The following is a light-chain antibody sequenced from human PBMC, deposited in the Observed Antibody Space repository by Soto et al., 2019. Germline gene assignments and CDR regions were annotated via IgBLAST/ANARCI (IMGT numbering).Light chain of an antibody. Sequence: VVMTQSPLSLPVTLGQPASISCSSSPSLVDSGGNTYFNWYQQRPGQPPRRLIYEVSNRDSGVPDRFSGSGSGTGFTLKISRVEAEDVGVYYCMQGTLWPWTFGQGTKVDIK. CDR1: PSLVDSGGNTY. CDR2: EVS. J-gene: IGKJ1*01. CDR3: MQGTLWPWT. V-gene: IGKV2-30*01.